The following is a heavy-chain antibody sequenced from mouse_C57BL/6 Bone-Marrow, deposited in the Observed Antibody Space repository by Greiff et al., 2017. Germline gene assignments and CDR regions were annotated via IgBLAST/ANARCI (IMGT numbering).Heavy chain of an antibody. CDR1: GYTFTDYY. Sequence: EVQLQQSGPELVKPGASVKISCKASGYTFTDYYMNWVKQSHGKSLEWIGDINPNNGGTSYNQKFKGKATLTVDKSSSTAYMELRSLTSEDSAVYYCALPGYFEVGGTGTTVTVSS. J-gene: IGHJ1*03. CDR2: INPNNGGT. V-gene: IGHV1-26*01. CDR3: ALPGYFEV.